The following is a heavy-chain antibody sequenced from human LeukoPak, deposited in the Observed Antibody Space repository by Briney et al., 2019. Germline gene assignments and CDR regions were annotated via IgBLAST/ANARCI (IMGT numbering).Heavy chain of an antibody. CDR1: GGSISSGSYY. D-gene: IGHD6-13*01. CDR2: IYYSGST. V-gene: IGHV4-39*01. Sequence: SETLSLTCTVSGGSISSGSYYWSWIRQPAGKGLEWIGSIYYSGSTYYNPSLKSRVTISVDTSKNQFSLKLSSVTAADTAVYYCAKVSGIAAAGTDPYNWFDPWGQGTLVTVSS. J-gene: IGHJ5*02. CDR3: AKVSGIAAAGTDPYNWFDP.